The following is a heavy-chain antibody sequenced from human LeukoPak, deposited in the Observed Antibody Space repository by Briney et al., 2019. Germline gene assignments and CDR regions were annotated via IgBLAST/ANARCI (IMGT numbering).Heavy chain of an antibody. CDR2: ISIYNGNT. D-gene: IGHD3-16*01. CDR3: ARAVVYDNVWGSYPTDY. J-gene: IGHJ4*02. CDR1: GYTFTSYG. V-gene: IGHV1-18*01. Sequence: ASVKVSCKASGYTFTSYGITWVRQAPGQGLEWMGWISIYNGNTNYAQKLQGRVTMTTDTSTSTAYMELRSLRSDDTAAYYCARAVVYDNVWGSYPTDYWGQGTLVTVSS.